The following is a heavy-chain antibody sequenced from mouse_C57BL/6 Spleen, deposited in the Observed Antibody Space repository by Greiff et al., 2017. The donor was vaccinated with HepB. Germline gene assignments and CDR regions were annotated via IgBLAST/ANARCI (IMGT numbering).Heavy chain of an antibody. CDR2: ISNGGGST. D-gene: IGHD2-14*01. V-gene: IGHV5-12*01. CDR3: ARGTTRYYFAY. CDR1: GFTFSDYY. J-gene: IGHJ2*01. Sequence: DVMLVESGGGLVQPGGSLKLSCAASGFTFSDYYMYWVRQTPEKRLEWVAYISNGGGSTYYPDTVKGRFTISRDNAKNTLYLQMSRLKSEDTAMYYCARGTTRYYFAYWGQGTTLTVSS.